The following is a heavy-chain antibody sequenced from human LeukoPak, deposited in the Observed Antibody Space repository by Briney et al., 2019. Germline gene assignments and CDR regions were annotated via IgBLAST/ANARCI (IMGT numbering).Heavy chain of an antibody. CDR1: GFNFSDHA. Sequence: GSSLRLSCAASGFNFSDHAEHWVRQAPGKGLEWVAIISYDGSNKEYADSVKGRFTISRDNSKKTLYLQMNSLRVEDTAVYYCARDPRWLQCFDYWGQGTLVTVSS. CDR3: ARDPRWLQCFDY. CDR2: ISYDGSNK. V-gene: IGHV3-30-3*01. J-gene: IGHJ4*02. D-gene: IGHD5-24*01.